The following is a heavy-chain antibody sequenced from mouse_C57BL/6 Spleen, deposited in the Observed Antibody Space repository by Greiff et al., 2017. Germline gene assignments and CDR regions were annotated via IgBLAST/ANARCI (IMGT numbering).Heavy chain of an antibody. V-gene: IGHV1-64*01. CDR1: GYTFTSYR. CDR2: IHPNSGST. CDR3: AREDYYGSFDY. J-gene: IGHJ2*01. Sequence: VQLQQPGAELVKPGASVKLSCKASGYTFTSYRLHWVKRRPGQGLEWIGMIHPNSGSTNYNEKFKSKATLTVDKSSSTAYMQLSSLTSEDSAVYYCAREDYYGSFDYWGQGTTLTVSS. D-gene: IGHD1-1*01.